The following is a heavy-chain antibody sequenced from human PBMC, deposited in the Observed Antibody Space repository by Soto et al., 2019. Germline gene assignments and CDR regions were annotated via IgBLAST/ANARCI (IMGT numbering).Heavy chain of an antibody. Sequence: SETLSLTCTVSGGSISSSSYYRGWIRQPPGKGLEWIGSIYYSGSTYYNPSLKSRVTISVDTSKNQFSLKLSSVTAADTAVYYCARDFGHDYGDEWWFDPWGQGTLVTVSS. D-gene: IGHD4-17*01. CDR2: IYYSGST. CDR3: ARDFGHDYGDEWWFDP. J-gene: IGHJ5*02. CDR1: GGSISSSSYY. V-gene: IGHV4-39*02.